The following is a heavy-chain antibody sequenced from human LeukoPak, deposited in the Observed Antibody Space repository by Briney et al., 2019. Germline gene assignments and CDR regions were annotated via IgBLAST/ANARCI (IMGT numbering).Heavy chain of an antibody. D-gene: IGHD3-22*01. J-gene: IGHJ4*02. CDR3: AKGSYYDSSGSFYFDY. Sequence: GGSLRLSCAASGFTFSSYAMSWVRQAPGGGLEWVSGISGSGDNTYYADSVKGRFTISRDNSKNTLYVQVNSLGTEDTAAYYCAKGSYYDSSGSFYFDYWGQGTLVTVSS. CDR2: ISGSGDNT. V-gene: IGHV3-23*01. CDR1: GFTFSSYA.